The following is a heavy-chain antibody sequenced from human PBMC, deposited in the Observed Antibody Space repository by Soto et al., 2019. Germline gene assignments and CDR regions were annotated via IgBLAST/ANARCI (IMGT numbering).Heavy chain of an antibody. CDR3: AKDPRVSFDP. Sequence: GGSLRLSCAASGFTFSTFAMSWVRQAPGKGLEWVSAISASGGSTYYADSVKGRFTISRDNSNNTLYLQMNSLRVEDTAVYYCAKDPRVSFDPWGQGTLVTVSS. V-gene: IGHV3-23*01. J-gene: IGHJ5*02. CDR2: ISASGGST. CDR1: GFTFSTFA.